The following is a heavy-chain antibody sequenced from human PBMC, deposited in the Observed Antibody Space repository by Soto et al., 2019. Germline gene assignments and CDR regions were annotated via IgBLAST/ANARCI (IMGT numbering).Heavy chain of an antibody. CDR3: AKGIYSYGYNSFDY. Sequence: GGSLRLSCAASGFTFDDYGMNWVRQSPGKGLEWISFINWSADSTRYGDTVKGRITISRDNAKNYLFLQMNSLRVEDTVLYYCAKGIYSYGYNSFDYWSQGTLVTVSS. D-gene: IGHD5-18*01. CDR2: INWSADST. CDR1: GFTFDDYG. J-gene: IGHJ4*02. V-gene: IGHV3-20*04.